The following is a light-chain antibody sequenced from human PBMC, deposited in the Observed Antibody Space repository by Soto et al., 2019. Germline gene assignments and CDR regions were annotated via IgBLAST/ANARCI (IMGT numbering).Light chain of an antibody. J-gene: IGKJ1*01. Sequence: EIVMTHSPATLSVSPVEIDTLSCRASQSVSTNLAWYQQKPGQAPRLHIYGASTRATGIPARFSGSGSGTEFTLTISSLQSEDFAVYYCQQYNNWPPTFGQGTKVDIK. CDR3: QQYNNWPPT. V-gene: IGKV3-15*01. CDR2: GAS. CDR1: QSVSTN.